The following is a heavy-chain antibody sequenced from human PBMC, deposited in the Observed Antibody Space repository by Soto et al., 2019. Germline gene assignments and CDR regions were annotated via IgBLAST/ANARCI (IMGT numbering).Heavy chain of an antibody. CDR2: IYNSGST. CDR1: GGSISSGGYS. CDR3: ARAYNDTKGYSLNL. Sequence: SETLSLTCAVSGGSISSGGYSWSWIRQQPEKGLEWIGYIYNSGSTYYKPSCKSRVTISVYRSKNQFSVRLSSVTSAYTAVYYCARAYNDTKGYSLNLWGLGTLVTV. J-gene: IGHJ5*02. V-gene: IGHV4-30-2*02. D-gene: IGHD3-16*01.